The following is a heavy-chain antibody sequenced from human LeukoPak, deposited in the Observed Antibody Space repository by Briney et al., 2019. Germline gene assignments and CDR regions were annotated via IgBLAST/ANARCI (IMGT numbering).Heavy chain of an antibody. CDR1: GFSFSDHY. CDR2: IKNKANSYGT. Sequence: GGSLRLSCAASGFSFSDHYMDWVRLAPGKGLEWVGRIKNKANSYGTDYAASVKGRFTLSRDDSTDSLYLQMNSLRSEDTALYYCTRVRLGAAPRHFDYRDHGTLFTVSS. CDR3: TRVRLGAAPRHFDY. D-gene: IGHD2-15*01. V-gene: IGHV3-72*01. J-gene: IGHJ4*01.